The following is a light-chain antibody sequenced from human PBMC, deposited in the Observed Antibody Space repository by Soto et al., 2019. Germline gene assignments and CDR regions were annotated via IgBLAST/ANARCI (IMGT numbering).Light chain of an antibody. V-gene: IGKV3-20*01. CDR3: QRYKNWPRAT. CDR2: GAS. J-gene: IGKJ4*01. Sequence: VLTQSPVTLSLSPGERATLSCRAGQGFASDYVAWYQQKLGQSPRLLFYGASSRASGVPDRFSGSGSGTDFTLTISRLEKEKFEEYFGQRYKNWPRATFGGAT. CDR1: QGFASDY.